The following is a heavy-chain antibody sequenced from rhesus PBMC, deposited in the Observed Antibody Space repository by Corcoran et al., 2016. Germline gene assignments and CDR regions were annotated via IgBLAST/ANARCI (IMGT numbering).Heavy chain of an antibody. J-gene: IGHJ6*01. V-gene: IGHV4-106*01. Sequence: QVQLQESGPGLVKSSETLSLTCAVSGGSISDAYFWDWIRQPPGKGLEWIGYIYGSGGGTNYNPPSKNRDTISIDTSKNQFSLKLTSVTAADTAVYHCARVSTTSDGLNSWGQGVVVTVSS. CDR1: GGSISDAYF. CDR2: IYGSGGGT. D-gene: IGHD2-2*01. CDR3: ARVSTTSDGLNS.